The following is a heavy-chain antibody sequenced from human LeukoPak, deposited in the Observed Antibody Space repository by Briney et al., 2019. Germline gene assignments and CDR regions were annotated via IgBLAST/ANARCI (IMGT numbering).Heavy chain of an antibody. CDR1: GFTFSSYA. CDR2: ITGSGGRT. V-gene: IGHV3-23*01. J-gene: IGHJ4*02. CDR3: AKGRSMIVATTVAY. D-gene: IGHD3-22*01. Sequence: GGSLRLSCAASGFTFSSYAMSWVRQAPGKGLEWVSAITGSGGRTYYADSVKGRFSISRDNPKSTLYLQMNSLRAEDPAVYYCAKGRSMIVATTVAYWGQGTLVTVSS.